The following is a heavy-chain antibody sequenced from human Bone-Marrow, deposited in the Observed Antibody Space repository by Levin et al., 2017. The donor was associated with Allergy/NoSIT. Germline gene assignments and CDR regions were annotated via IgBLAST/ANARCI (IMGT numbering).Heavy chain of an antibody. CDR2: ISTTGNTI. D-gene: IGHD3-3*01. CDR3: ARERIFGGWFDP. CDR1: GFTFSAFE. J-gene: IGHJ5*02. V-gene: IGHV3-48*03. Sequence: GGSLRLSCAASGFTFSAFEMNWVRQAPGKGLEWVSYISTTGNTIYYADSVKGRFTISRDNANNSLYLQMNSLRVEDTAVYYCARERIFGGWFDPWGQGTLVTVSS.